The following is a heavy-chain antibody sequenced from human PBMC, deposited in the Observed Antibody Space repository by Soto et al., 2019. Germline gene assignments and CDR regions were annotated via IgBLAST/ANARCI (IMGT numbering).Heavy chain of an antibody. D-gene: IGHD2-2*01. Sequence: ASVKVSCKASGYTFTTFGISWVRQAPGQGLEWMGWIDPKNGNTKDAQKFQGRVTMTTDTSTSTAYMELRSLRSDDTAVHYCAKEYCDSSRCFLPDYWGQGALVTVSS. CDR1: GYTFTTFG. V-gene: IGHV1-18*01. CDR3: AKEYCDSSRCFLPDY. CDR2: IDPKNGNT. J-gene: IGHJ4*02.